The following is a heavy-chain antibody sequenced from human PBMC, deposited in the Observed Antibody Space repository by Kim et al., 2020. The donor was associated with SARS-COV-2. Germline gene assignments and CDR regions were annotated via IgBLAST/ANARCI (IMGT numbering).Heavy chain of an antibody. V-gene: IGHV3-23*01. Sequence: GGSLRLSCAASGFTISSYAMSWVRQAPGKGLEWVSAISGSGGSTYYADSVKGRFTISRDNSKNTLYLQMNSLRAEDTAVYYCAKVYSSSWSVYYFDYWGQGTLVTVSS. CDR2: ISGSGGST. J-gene: IGHJ4*02. CDR1: GFTISSYA. CDR3: AKVYSSSWSVYYFDY. D-gene: IGHD6-13*01.